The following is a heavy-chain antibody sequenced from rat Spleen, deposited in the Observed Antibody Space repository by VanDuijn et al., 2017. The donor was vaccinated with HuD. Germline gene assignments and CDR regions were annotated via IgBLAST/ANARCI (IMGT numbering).Heavy chain of an antibody. D-gene: IGHD1-2*01. J-gene: IGHJ4*01. CDR1: GFTFSSYW. Sequence: EVQLVETGGGLVQPGRSLKLSCVASGFTFSSYWMYWIRQAPGKGLEWVSSINTDGGTTYYLDSVKGRFTISRDNAENTVYLQMNSLRSEDTATYYCARHEGSSYTLDYVMDVWGQGASVTVSS. CDR3: ARHEGSSYTLDYVMDV. CDR2: INTDGGTT. V-gene: IGHV5-58*01.